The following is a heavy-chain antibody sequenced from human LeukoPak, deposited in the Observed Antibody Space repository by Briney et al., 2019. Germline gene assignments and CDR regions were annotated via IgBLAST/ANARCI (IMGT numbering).Heavy chain of an antibody. V-gene: IGHV1-18*01. J-gene: IGHJ6*02. CDR3: ARVSELNSEEERIYSSGWPYYYYGMDV. D-gene: IGHD6-19*01. CDR2: ISAYNGNT. Sequence: ASVKVSCKASGYTFTSYGISWVRQAPGQGLEWMGWISAYNGNTNYAQKLQGRVTMTTDTFTSTAYMELMSLRSDDTAVYYCARVSELNSEEERIYSSGWPYYYYGMDVWGQGTTVTVSS. CDR1: GYTFTSYG.